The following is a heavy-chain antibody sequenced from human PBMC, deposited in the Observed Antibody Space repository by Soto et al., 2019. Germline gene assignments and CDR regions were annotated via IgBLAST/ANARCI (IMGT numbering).Heavy chain of an antibody. J-gene: IGHJ6*02. CDR2: INPNSGGT. V-gene: IGHV1-2*02. Sequence: ASVKVSCKASGYTFTAYYMHWVRQAPGQGLEWMGWINPNSGGTNYAQKFQGRVTMTRDTSTSTAYMEVSRLRSDDTAVYFCARLPAPSLYYYGMDVWGQGTTVTVYS. CDR1: GYTFTAYY. CDR3: ARLPAPSLYYYGMDV.